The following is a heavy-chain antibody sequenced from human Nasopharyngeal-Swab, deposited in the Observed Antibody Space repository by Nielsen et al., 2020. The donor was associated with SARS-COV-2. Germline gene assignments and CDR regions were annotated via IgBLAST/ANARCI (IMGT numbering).Heavy chain of an antibody. V-gene: IGHV3-7*01. Sequence: VRQAPGKGPEWVAYIKQDGSEKHYVDSVKGRFTISRDNAKKSLSLQMHSLRGEDTAVYYCARGDISAVWGKGTTVTVSS. D-gene: IGHD2-15*01. CDR3: ARGDISAV. J-gene: IGHJ6*04. CDR2: IKQDGSEK.